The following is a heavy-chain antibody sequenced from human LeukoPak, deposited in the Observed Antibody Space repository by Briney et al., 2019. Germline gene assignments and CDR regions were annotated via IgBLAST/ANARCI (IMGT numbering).Heavy chain of an antibody. D-gene: IGHD6-6*01. CDR2: IYYSGST. J-gene: IGHJ6*03. CDR3: AREGSSSPNPEANYYYYYMDV. V-gene: IGHV4-39*07. Sequence: GSLRLSCAASGFTFSSYEMNWVRQPPGKGLEWIGSIYYSGSTYYNPSLKSRVTISVDTSKNQFSLKLSSVTAADTAVYYCAREGSSSPNPEANYYYYYMDVWGKGTTVTVSS. CDR1: GFTFSSYE.